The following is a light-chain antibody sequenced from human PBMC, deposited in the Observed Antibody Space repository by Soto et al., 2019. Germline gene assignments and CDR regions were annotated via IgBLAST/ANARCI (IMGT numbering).Light chain of an antibody. V-gene: IGKV3-20*01. CDR1: QSVRSSY. Sequence: EVVLTQSPGTLSLSPGERATLSCRASQSVRSSYLAWYQQRPGQPPRLLIYGASSRATGIPDRFSGSGSGTDFTLTISRLEPEDFAVYYCQQYGSSPWTFGQGTRGELK. CDR3: QQYGSSPWT. CDR2: GAS. J-gene: IGKJ1*01.